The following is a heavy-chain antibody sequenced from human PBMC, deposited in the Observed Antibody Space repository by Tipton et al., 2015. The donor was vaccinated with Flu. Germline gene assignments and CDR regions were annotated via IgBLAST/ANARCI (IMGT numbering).Heavy chain of an antibody. J-gene: IGHJ4*02. CDR3: ARQKGGTFFDY. D-gene: IGHD1-26*01. CDR2: ILTTGST. V-gene: IGHV4-61*02. CDR1: GDSFSSASYS. Sequence: TLSLTCTVSGDSFSSASYSWSWIRQPAGKGLEWIGRILTTGSTNYNPSLKSQVTMPVDMSKNQFSLRLNSVTAADTAVYYCARQKGGTFFDYWGQGTLVTVPS.